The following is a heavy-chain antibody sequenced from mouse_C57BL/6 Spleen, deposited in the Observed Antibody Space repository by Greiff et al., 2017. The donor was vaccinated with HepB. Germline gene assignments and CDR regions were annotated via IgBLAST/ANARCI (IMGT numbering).Heavy chain of an antibody. D-gene: IGHD1-1*01. CDR2: IYPGGGYT. J-gene: IGHJ2*01. Sequence: VKLQQSGAELVRPGTSVKMSCKASGYTFTNYWIGWAKQRPGHGLEWIGDIYPGGGYTNYNEKFKGKATLTADKSSSTAYMQFSSLTSEDSAIYYCARSPLITPFDYWGQGTTLTVSS. V-gene: IGHV1-63*01. CDR3: ARSPLITPFDY. CDR1: GYTFTNYW.